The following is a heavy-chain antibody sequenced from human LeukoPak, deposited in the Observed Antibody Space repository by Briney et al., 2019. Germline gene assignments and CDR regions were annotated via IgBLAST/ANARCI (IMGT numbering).Heavy chain of an antibody. CDR3: AKSGIIQGYYFYYMDV. D-gene: IGHD5-18*01. Sequence: GGSLRLSCAASGFTFDDYAMHWVRQAPGKGLEWVSGISWKGDRIGYADSVKGRFTISRDNAKNSLYLQMNSLRAEDTALYYCAKSGIIQGYYFYYMDVWGKGTTVTISS. V-gene: IGHV3-9*01. CDR1: GFTFDDYA. CDR2: ISWKGDRI. J-gene: IGHJ6*03.